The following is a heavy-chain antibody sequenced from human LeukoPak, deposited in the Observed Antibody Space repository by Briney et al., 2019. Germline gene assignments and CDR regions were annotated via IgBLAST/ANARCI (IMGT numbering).Heavy chain of an antibody. CDR3: ARGYHSFDI. V-gene: IGHV4-38-2*02. CDR2: IYHSGST. Sequence: SETLSLTCTVSGYSISSGYYWGWIRQPPGEGLEWIGSIYHSGSTYYNPSLKSRVTISVDTSKNQFSLKLSSVTAADTAVYYCARGYHSFDIWGQGTMVTVSS. CDR1: GYSISSGYY. J-gene: IGHJ3*02. D-gene: IGHD2-15*01.